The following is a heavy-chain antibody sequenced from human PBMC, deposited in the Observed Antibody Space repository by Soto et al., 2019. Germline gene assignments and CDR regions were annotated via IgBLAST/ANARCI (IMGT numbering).Heavy chain of an antibody. CDR2: IYYSGST. Sequence: SETLSLTCAVSGYSISSSNWWGWIRQPPGKGLEWIGYIYYSGSTYYNPSLKSRVTMSVDTSKNQFSLKLSSVTAADTAVYYCARGFSTGPFHYWGQGTLVTVSS. D-gene: IGHD2-2*01. CDR1: GYSISSSNW. CDR3: ARGFSTGPFHY. V-gene: IGHV4-28*03. J-gene: IGHJ4*02.